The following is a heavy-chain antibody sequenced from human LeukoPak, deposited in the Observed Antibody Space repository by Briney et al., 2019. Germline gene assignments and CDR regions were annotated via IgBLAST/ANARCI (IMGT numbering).Heavy chain of an antibody. D-gene: IGHD6-19*01. V-gene: IGHV3-23*01. CDR2: ISGSGGST. J-gene: IGHJ5*02. CDR1: GFTFSSYA. Sequence: GGSLRLSCAASGFTFSSYAMSWVRQSPGKGLEWVSAISGSGGSTYYADSVKGRFTISRDNSKNTLYLQMNSLRAEDTAVYYCAKASSGWYVGWFDPWGQGTLVTVSS. CDR3: AKASSGWYVGWFDP.